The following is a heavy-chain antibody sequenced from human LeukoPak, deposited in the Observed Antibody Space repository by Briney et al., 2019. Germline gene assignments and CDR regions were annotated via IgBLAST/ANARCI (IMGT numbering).Heavy chain of an antibody. J-gene: IGHJ4*02. D-gene: IGHD3-9*01. V-gene: IGHV3-23*01. Sequence: GGSLRLSCAASGFTFSSYAMNWVRQAPGKGREWVSGISGSGGSTYYADSVKGRFTISRDNSKNTLYLQMNSLRAEDTAVYYCAKDRSALSLRYFDWLSLWGQGTLVTVSS. CDR1: GFTFSSYA. CDR2: ISGSGGST. CDR3: AKDRSALSLRYFDWLSL.